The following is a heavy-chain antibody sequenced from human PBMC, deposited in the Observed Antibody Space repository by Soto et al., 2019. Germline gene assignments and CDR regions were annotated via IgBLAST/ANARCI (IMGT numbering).Heavy chain of an antibody. D-gene: IGHD2-15*01. CDR2: ISPSTSHI. V-gene: IGHV3-21*01. J-gene: IGHJ6*02. CDR1: GFTFSSCT. CDR3: SGCSGGACHQNYGMDV. Sequence: EVHLVESGGGLVKPGGSLRLSCAVSGFTFSSCTMNWVRQASGKGLEWVSSISPSTSHIYYADSVKGRFTISRDNAKNSLFLQMNSLIDEDTAVYYCSGCSGGACHQNYGMDVWGQGTTVTVSS.